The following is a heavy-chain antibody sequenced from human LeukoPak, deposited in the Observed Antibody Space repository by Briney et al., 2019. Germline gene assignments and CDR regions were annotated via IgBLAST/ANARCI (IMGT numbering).Heavy chain of an antibody. Sequence: SETLSLTCAVSGTSTSLSNWWTWVRQPPGKGLEWIGEIYHSGTTNYNPSLKSRATISLDKSRNQFSLNLNSVSAADTAVYYCARSYFGSGTFNGFDYWGQGTLVTVSS. CDR2: IYHSGTT. CDR3: ARSYFGSGTFNGFDY. D-gene: IGHD3-10*01. V-gene: IGHV4-4*02. CDR1: GTSTSLSNW. J-gene: IGHJ4*02.